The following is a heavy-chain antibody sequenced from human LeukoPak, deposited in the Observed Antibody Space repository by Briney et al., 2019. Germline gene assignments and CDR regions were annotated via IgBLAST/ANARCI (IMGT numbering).Heavy chain of an antibody. Sequence: SVKVSCKASGYTFTSYDINWVRQATGQGLEWMGWMNPNSGNTGYAQKFQGRVTITRDTSASTAYMELSSLRSEDTAVYYCARAGVMRSIVGATLYVMDVWGQGTTVTVSS. CDR2: MNPNSGNT. CDR1: GYTFTSYD. J-gene: IGHJ6*02. V-gene: IGHV1-8*01. D-gene: IGHD1-26*01. CDR3: ARAGVMRSIVGATLYVMDV.